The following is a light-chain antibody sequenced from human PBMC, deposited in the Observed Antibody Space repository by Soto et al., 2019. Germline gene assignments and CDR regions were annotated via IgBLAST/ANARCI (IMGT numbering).Light chain of an antibody. J-gene: IGLJ1*01. Sequence: QSALTQPPSASGSRGQSVTISCTGTSSDVGGYNFVSWYQQHPGKAPKVILYEVTKRPSGVPDRFSGSESGNTASLTVSGLQTEDEAHYYCSSYAGSKNRYVFGTGTKVTVL. CDR3: SSYAGSKNRYV. CDR1: SSDVGGYNF. CDR2: EVT. V-gene: IGLV2-8*01.